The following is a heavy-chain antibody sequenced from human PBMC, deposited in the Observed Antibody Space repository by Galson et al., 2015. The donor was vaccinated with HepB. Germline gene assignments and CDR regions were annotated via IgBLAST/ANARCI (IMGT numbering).Heavy chain of an antibody. V-gene: IGHV3-23*01. Sequence: SLRLSCAASGFSFTTYAMSWVRQAPGQGLEWVSIISGSGVTTFYADSVKGRFTISSDTSQNTVSLQMNSLTAEDTAIYFCAKKKETASGPTYFDYWGQGILVSVSP. CDR2: ISGSGVTT. D-gene: IGHD5-18*01. J-gene: IGHJ4*02. CDR3: AKKKETASGPTYFDY. CDR1: GFSFTTYA.